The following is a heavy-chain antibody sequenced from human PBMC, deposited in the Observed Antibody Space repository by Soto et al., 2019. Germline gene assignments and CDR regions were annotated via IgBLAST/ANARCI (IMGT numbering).Heavy chain of an antibody. CDR2: IYPGDSDT. CDR3: ARTVLWFGQI. CDR1: GYSFTSYW. Sequence: GESLKISCKGSGYSFTSYWIGWVRQMPGKGLEWMGLIYPGDSDTRYSRSFQGQVTIAADKYISTAYVQWSSLKASDTAMNYCARTVLWFGQIWGQGTMVTVSS. D-gene: IGHD3-10*01. V-gene: IGHV5-51*01. J-gene: IGHJ3*02.